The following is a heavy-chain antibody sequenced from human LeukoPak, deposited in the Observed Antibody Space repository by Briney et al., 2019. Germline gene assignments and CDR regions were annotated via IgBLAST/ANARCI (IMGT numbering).Heavy chain of an antibody. Sequence: GGSLRLSCAASGFTFSSYEMTWVRQAPGKGLEWVSYISNSGSTIYYADSVKGRFTISRDNAKNSLYLQMNSLRAEDTAVYYRARDSNIGELFFDYWGQGTLVTVSS. CDR2: ISNSGSTI. V-gene: IGHV3-48*03. J-gene: IGHJ4*02. CDR1: GFTFSSYE. D-gene: IGHD3-10*01. CDR3: ARDSNIGELFFDY.